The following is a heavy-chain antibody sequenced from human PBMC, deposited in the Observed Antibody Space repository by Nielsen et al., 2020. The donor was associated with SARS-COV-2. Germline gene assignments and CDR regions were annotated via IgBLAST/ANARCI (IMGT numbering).Heavy chain of an antibody. D-gene: IGHD6-19*01. V-gene: IGHV3-48*01. Sequence: GESLKISCAASGFTFSSYSMNWVRQAPGKGLEWVSYISTGSNIIYYADSVKGRFTISRDNSKNTLYLQMNSLRAEDTAVYYCAKDKGDIAVAENFDYWGQGTLVTVSS. CDR3: AKDKGDIAVAENFDY. J-gene: IGHJ4*02. CDR1: GFTFSSYS. CDR2: ISTGSNII.